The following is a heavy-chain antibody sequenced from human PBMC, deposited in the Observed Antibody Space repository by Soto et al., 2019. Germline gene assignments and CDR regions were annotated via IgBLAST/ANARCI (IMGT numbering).Heavy chain of an antibody. CDR1: GFTFSSYV. Sequence: QVQLVESGGGVVQPGRSLRLSCAASGFTFSSYVMHWVRLAPGKGLEWISSISYDGSNEYYADSVKGRFAISRDSSKNTLYLQLNSLRTEDTAVYYCAKTFYQRRTGEVFDYWGQGTQVTVSS. V-gene: IGHV3-30*09. CDR2: ISYDGSNE. D-gene: IGHD3-10*01. J-gene: IGHJ4*02. CDR3: AKTFYQRRTGEVFDY.